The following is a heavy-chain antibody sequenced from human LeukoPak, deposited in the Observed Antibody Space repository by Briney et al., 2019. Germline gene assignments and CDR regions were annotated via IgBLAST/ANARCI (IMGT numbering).Heavy chain of an antibody. CDR3: ARSQNYYDSSGYLNYAFDI. D-gene: IGHD3-22*01. Sequence: SETLSLTCTVSGGSISSYYWSWIRQPPGKGLEWIGYIYYSGSTNYNPSLKSRVTISVDTSKNQFSLKLSSVTAADTAVYYCARSQNYYDSSGYLNYAFDIWGQGTMVTVSS. V-gene: IGHV4-59*01. J-gene: IGHJ3*02. CDR1: GGSISSYY. CDR2: IYYSGST.